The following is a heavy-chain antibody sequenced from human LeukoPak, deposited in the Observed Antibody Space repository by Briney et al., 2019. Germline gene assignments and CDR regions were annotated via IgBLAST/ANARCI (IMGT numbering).Heavy chain of an antibody. Sequence: PGRALRLSCAASGFTLSDYYMSWIRQAPGKGLEWVSYISSSGSTIYYADSVKGRFTISRDNAKNSLYLQMNSLRAEDTAVYYCAREGSSWYFGGIGSYFDYWGQGTLVTVSS. D-gene: IGHD6-13*01. CDR2: ISSSGSTI. CDR3: AREGSSWYFGGIGSYFDY. V-gene: IGHV3-11*01. CDR1: GFTLSDYY. J-gene: IGHJ4*02.